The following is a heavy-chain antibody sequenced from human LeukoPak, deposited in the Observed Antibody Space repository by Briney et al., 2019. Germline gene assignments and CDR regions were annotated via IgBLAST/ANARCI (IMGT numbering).Heavy chain of an antibody. CDR1: GGSINDYF. Sequence: SETLSLTCTVSGGSINDYFWSWIRQPPGKRLEWIGYIYYSGSTNYNPSLKSRVTISIDTSRTQFSLKLRTVTAADTAVYYCARHSGSYYNVDYWGQGTLVTVSS. V-gene: IGHV4-59*08. CDR3: ARHSGSYYNVDY. D-gene: IGHD3-10*01. J-gene: IGHJ4*02. CDR2: IYYSGST.